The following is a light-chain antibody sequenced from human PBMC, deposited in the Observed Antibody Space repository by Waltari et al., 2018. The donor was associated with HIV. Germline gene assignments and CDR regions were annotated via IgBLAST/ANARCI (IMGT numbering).Light chain of an antibody. CDR1: SSNIGRNY. Sequence: QSVLTQPPSASGTPGQRVTIPCSGCSSNIGRNYVYWYQQIPGTAPKLLIYSNNQRPSGVPDRFSGSKSGTSASLAISGLRSEDEADYYCATWNDSLSGYVFGTGTKVTV. CDR2: SNN. CDR3: ATWNDSLSGYV. V-gene: IGLV1-47*01. J-gene: IGLJ1*01.